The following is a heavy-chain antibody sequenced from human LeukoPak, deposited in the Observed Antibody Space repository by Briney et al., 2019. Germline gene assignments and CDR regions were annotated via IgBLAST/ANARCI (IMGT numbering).Heavy chain of an antibody. CDR1: GVTVSSND. CDR3: ARVSLNGYDTADY. J-gene: IGHJ4*02. D-gene: IGHD3-3*01. CDR2: IYSGGST. V-gene: IGHV3-53*01. Sequence: PGGSLRLSCAAAGVTVSSNDMSWVRQAPGEGLECISVIYSGGSTDYADSVKGRLTISRDNSKNTLYLQMNSLRAEDTAVYYCARVSLNGYDTADYWGQGTLVTVSS.